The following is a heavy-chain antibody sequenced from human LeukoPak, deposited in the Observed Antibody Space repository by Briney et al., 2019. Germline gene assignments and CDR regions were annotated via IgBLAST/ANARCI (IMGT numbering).Heavy chain of an antibody. Sequence: GGSLRLSCAASGFSFSSSWMHWVRQVPGKGLVWVSSISSSSSYIYYADSVKGRFTISRDNAKNSLYLQMNSLRVEDTAVYYCARLFGGVTTFDYWGQGALVTVSS. J-gene: IGHJ4*02. CDR2: ISSSSSYI. D-gene: IGHD2-8*02. CDR3: ARLFGGVTTFDY. V-gene: IGHV3-21*01. CDR1: GFSFSSSW.